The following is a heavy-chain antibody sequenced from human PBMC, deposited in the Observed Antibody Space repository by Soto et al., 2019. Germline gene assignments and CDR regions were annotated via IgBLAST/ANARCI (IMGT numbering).Heavy chain of an antibody. V-gene: IGHV3-33*01. J-gene: IGHJ4*02. CDR3: VREKVGDDFDF. Sequence: QVQLVESGGGVVQPGRSLRLSCAASGFTFTNYAMHWVRQAPGKEPEWVAIIWSDGSNKYYADSVKGRFTISRDNSKNTLYLQMNSLRAEDTAVYYCVREKVGDDFDFGGQGTLVTVSS. CDR2: IWSDGSNK. D-gene: IGHD2-21*02. CDR1: GFTFTNYA.